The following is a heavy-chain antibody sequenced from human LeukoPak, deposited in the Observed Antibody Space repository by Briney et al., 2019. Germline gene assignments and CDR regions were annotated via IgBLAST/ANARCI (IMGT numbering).Heavy chain of an antibody. J-gene: IGHJ4*02. Sequence: PSETLSLTCTVSGGSISSYYWSWIRQPPGKGLEWIGYIYYSGSTNYNPSLKSRVTISVDTSKNQFSLKLSSVTAADTAVYYCARATVVTFDYGGQGTLVTVSA. CDR1: GGSISSYY. CDR2: IYYSGST. CDR3: ARATVVTFDY. D-gene: IGHD4-23*01. V-gene: IGHV4-59*08.